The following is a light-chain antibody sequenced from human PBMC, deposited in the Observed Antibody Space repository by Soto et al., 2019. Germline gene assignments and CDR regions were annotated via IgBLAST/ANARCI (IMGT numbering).Light chain of an antibody. J-gene: IGKJ1*01. CDR1: QSVTSSY. Sequence: EIVLTQSPGTLSLSPGERVTLSCRASQSVTSSYIAWYQQKSGQAPRLLLYGASSRATGIPDRFSGSGSGTEFTLTISRLEPEDFAVYYCQQRSNWPPTWTFGQGTKVDI. CDR3: QQRSNWPPTWT. V-gene: IGKV3D-20*02. CDR2: GAS.